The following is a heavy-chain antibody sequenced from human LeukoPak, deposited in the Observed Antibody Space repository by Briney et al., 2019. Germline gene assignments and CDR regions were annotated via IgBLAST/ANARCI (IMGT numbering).Heavy chain of an antibody. CDR3: ARHYSNDHTLFDF. D-gene: IGHD2-21*01. V-gene: IGHV5-10-1*01. CDR2: IRPSDSEP. J-gene: IGHJ4*02. Sequence: GESLRISCKVSGYSFSTYWITWVRQMPGGALEWMGRIRPSDSEPNYSPSFQGHVTISADRSINTVYLQWSSLRASDTAIYFCARHYSNDHTLFDFWGQGAWVTVST. CDR1: GYSFSTYW.